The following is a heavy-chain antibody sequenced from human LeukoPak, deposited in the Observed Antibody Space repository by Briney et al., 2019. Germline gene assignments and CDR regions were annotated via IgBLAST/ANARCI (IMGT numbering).Heavy chain of an antibody. CDR1: GFTVSSNY. V-gene: IGHV3-66*01. J-gene: IGHJ3*02. CDR2: IYSGGST. CDR3: ASGSYYNDAFDI. D-gene: IGHD3-10*01. Sequence: GGSLRLSCAAVGFTVSSNYMSWVRQAPGKGLEWVSVIYSGGSTYYADSVKGRFIISRDNSKNTLYLQMNSLRAEDTAVYYCASGSYYNDAFDIWGQGTMVTVSS.